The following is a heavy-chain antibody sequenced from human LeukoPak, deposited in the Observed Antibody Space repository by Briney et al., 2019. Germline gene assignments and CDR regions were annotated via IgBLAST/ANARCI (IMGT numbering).Heavy chain of an antibody. J-gene: IGHJ4*02. CDR2: IYTSGST. CDR3: ARENSGSYREFDY. CDR1: GGSISSYY. V-gene: IGHV4-4*07. D-gene: IGHD1-26*01. Sequence: SETLSLTCTVSGGSISSYYWSWIRQPAGKGLEWIGRIYTSGSTNYNASLKSRVSMSVDTSKSQFSLKLSSVTAADTAVFYCARENSGSYREFDYWGQGTLVIVSS.